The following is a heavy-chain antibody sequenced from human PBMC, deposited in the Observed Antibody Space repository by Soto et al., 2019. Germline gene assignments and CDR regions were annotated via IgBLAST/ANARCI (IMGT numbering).Heavy chain of an antibody. D-gene: IGHD3-10*01. CDR2: IYYSGST. J-gene: IGHJ4*02. CDR3: ARGYGSGNLYNTRPLDS. CDR1: GGSISTGVYY. Sequence: SETLSLTCTVSGGSISTGVYYWSWIRQHPGAGLELIGYIYYSGSTYYNPSLKSRVTISVDTSKNQFSLNLSSVTAADTAVYYCARGYGSGNLYNTRPLDSWGQGTLVTVSS. V-gene: IGHV4-31*03.